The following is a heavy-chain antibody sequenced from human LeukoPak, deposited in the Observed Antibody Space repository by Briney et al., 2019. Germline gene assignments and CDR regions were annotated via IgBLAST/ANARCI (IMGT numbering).Heavy chain of an antibody. Sequence: ASVKVSCKASGYTFTSYYITWVRQAPGQGLEWMGWISGYNGKTKYVQKFQGRVTMTIDTSSTTAYMELRSLTSDDTAVYYCARDVPGSIGTTARFDPWGQGTLVTVSS. CDR2: ISGYNGKT. CDR3: ARDVPGSIGTTARFDP. V-gene: IGHV1-18*04. J-gene: IGHJ5*02. D-gene: IGHD1-1*01. CDR1: GYTFTSYY.